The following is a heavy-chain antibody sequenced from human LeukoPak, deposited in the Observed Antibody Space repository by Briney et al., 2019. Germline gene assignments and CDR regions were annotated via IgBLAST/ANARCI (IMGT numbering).Heavy chain of an antibody. CDR2: IYYSGST. V-gene: IGHV4-39*01. Sequence: SETLSLTCTVSGGSISSSSYYWGWIRQPPGKGLEWIGSIYYSGSTYYNPSLKSRVTISVDTSKNQFSLKLSSVTAADTAVYYCARHADIVVVPAANGGWFDPWGQGTLVTVSS. CDR1: GGSISSSSYY. J-gene: IGHJ5*02. D-gene: IGHD2-2*01. CDR3: ARHADIVVVPAANGGWFDP.